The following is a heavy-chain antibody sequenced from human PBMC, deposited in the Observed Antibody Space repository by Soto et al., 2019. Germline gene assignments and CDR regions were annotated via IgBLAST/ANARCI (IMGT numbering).Heavy chain of an antibody. D-gene: IGHD2-8*01. CDR2: INYSGTA. CDR3: ARRVNGLTWYVDL. CDR1: GASISKTSSY. Sequence: QVELQQSGPGLVKPSETLSLTCTVSGASISKTSSYWGWIRQPPGKGLEWIGSINYSGTAYYNPSHKGRVTISVDTSRNPFSLRLTSVTAADTAFYFCARRVNGLTWYVDLWGREKPVIVSS. J-gene: IGHJ2*01. V-gene: IGHV4-39*01.